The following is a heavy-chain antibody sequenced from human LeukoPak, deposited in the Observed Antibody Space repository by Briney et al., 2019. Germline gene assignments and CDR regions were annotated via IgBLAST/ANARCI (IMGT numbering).Heavy chain of an antibody. V-gene: IGHV1-2*02. Sequence: ASVKVSCKASGYTFTGYYMHWVRQAPGQGLEWMGWINPNSGGTNYAQKFQGRVTMTRDTSISTAYMELSSLRSEDTAVYYCASPRGGYCSGGSCYRLDYWGQGTLVTVSS. J-gene: IGHJ4*02. CDR1: GYTFTGYY. D-gene: IGHD2-15*01. CDR2: INPNSGGT. CDR3: ASPRGGYCSGGSCYRLDY.